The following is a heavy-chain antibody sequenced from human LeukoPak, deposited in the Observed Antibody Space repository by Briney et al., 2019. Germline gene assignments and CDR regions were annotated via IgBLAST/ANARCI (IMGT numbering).Heavy chain of an antibody. J-gene: IGHJ6*03. CDR2: ISSSSSTI. CDR3: ARVYCSSTSCYYYYYYMDV. CDR1: GFTFSSYS. Sequence: GGSLRLSCAASGFTFSSYSMNWVRQAPGKGLEWVSYISSSSSTIYYADSVKGRFTISRDNAKNSLYLQVNSLRAEDTAVYYCARVYCSSTSCYYYYYYMDVWGKGTTVTVSS. D-gene: IGHD2-2*01. V-gene: IGHV3-48*01.